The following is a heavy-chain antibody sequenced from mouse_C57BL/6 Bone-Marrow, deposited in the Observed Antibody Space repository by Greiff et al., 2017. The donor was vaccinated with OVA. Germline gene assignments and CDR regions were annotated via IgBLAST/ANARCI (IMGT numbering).Heavy chain of an antibody. Sequence: VQLQQSGAELVRPGTSVKMSCKASGYTFTNYWIGWAKQRPGHGLEWIGGIYPGGGYTNYNEKFKGKATLTADKSSSTAYMQFSSLTSEDSAIYYCTRGGYYGSSFFDYWGQGTTLTVSS. V-gene: IGHV1-63*01. D-gene: IGHD1-1*01. J-gene: IGHJ2*01. CDR1: GYTFTNYW. CDR2: IYPGGGYT. CDR3: TRGGYYGSSFFDY.